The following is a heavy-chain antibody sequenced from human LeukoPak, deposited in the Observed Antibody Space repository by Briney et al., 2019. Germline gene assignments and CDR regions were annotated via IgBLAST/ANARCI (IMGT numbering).Heavy chain of an antibody. CDR2: IRSKAYGGTT. J-gene: IGHJ4*02. CDR1: GFTFGDYA. Sequence: GGSLRLSCTASGFTFGDYAMSWVRQATGKGLELAGFIRSKAYGGTTEYAASVKGRFTISRDDSKSIAYLQLNSLKTEDAAVYYCTRVRGLPFDYWGQGTLVTVSS. CDR3: TRVRGLPFDY. D-gene: IGHD4-11*01. V-gene: IGHV3-49*04.